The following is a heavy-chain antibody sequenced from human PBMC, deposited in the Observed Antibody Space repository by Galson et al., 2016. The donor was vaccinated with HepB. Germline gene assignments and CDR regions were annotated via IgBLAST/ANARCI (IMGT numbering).Heavy chain of an antibody. CDR1: GFTFSSYG. CDR2: ISYDGNNK. V-gene: IGHV3-30*18. D-gene: IGHD5-24*01. J-gene: IGHJ4*02. CDR3: AKAPIDAGWLWHRRSAPSLRVYY. Sequence: SLRLSCAASGFTFSSYGMHWVRQAPGKGLEWVAVISYDGNNKYYADSVKGRFTISRDNSKNTLYLQMNSLRAEDTAVYYCAKAPIDAGWLWHRRSAPSLRVYYWGQGTLVTVSS.